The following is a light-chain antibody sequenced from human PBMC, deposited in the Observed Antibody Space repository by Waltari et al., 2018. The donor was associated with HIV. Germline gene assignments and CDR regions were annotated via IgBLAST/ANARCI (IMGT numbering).Light chain of an antibody. CDR3: AAWDDTLSGQGV. V-gene: IGLV1-47*01. J-gene: IGLJ2*01. CDR1: TSNIGSNY. CDR2: RDN. Sequence: SVLTQPPPVSGTPGQLVTISSSWSTSNIGSNYVYWYQAPPETAPKLLIYRDNQRPSGVPYRFSGSKSGTSASLAINGLRSEDEADYYCAAWDDTLSGQGVFGGGTKLTVL.